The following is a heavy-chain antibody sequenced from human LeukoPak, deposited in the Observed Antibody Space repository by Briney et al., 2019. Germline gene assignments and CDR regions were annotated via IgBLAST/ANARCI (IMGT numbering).Heavy chain of an antibody. V-gene: IGHV3-33*01. J-gene: IGHJ3*01. CDR2: IWYDGSNK. Sequence: PGRSLRLSCAASGFTFSSYGMHWVRQAPGKGLEWVAVIWYDGSNKYYGDSVKGRFTISRDNSKNTLYLQMNSLRAEDTAVYYCATWGVVSWGQGTMVTVSS. CDR1: GFTFSSYG. CDR3: ATWGVVS. D-gene: IGHD7-27*01.